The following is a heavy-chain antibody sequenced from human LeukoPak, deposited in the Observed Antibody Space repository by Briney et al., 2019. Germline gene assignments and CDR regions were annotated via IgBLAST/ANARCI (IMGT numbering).Heavy chain of an antibody. J-gene: IGHJ4*02. Sequence: GGSLRLSCAASGFTFRNYWMSWVCQVPGTGLEWVANIKQDGSDRNYVTSVRGRFTISRDNAESSLYLQMNSLRAEDTAVYYCVRNLAVAGTCFDSWGQGTLVTVSS. V-gene: IGHV3-7*03. CDR2: IKQDGSDR. D-gene: IGHD6-19*01. CDR3: VRNLAVAGTCFDS. CDR1: GFTFRNYW.